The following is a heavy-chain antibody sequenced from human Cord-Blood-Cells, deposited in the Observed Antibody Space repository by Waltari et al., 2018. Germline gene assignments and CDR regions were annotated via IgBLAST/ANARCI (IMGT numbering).Heavy chain of an antibody. CDR2: ISAYNGNT. Sequence: QVQLVQSGAEVKKPGASVKVSCKASGYTFTSYGISWVRQAPGPGLEWMGWISAYNGNTNYAQKLQGRVTMTTDTSTSTAYMELRSLRSDDTAVYYCARACYSSSWYYYYGMDVWGQGTTVTVSS. CDR3: ARACYSSSWYYYYGMDV. D-gene: IGHD6-13*01. V-gene: IGHV1-18*01. CDR1: GYTFTSYG. J-gene: IGHJ6*02.